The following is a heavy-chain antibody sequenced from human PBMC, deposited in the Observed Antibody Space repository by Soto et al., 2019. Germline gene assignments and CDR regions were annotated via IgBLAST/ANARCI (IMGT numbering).Heavy chain of an antibody. CDR2: IYSDGSGT. V-gene: IGHV3-74*03. Sequence: EVQLVESGGGLVQPGGSLRLSCAASGFSFSNYWMHWVRQAPGKGLVWVSRIYSDGSGTMYADSVKGRFTISRDSSKNTVYLQIHSLGAEDTAVYYCARDSPLTSARAFDIWGQGTVVTVSS. J-gene: IGHJ3*02. CDR3: ARDSPLTSARAFDI. CDR1: GFSFSNYW.